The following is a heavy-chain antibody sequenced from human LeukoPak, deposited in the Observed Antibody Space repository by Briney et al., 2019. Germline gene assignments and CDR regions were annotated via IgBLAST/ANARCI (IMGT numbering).Heavy chain of an antibody. V-gene: IGHV1-24*01. Sequence: ASVKVSCKVSGYTLTELSMHWVRQAPGKGLEWMGGFDPEDGETIYAQKFQGRVTMTEDTSTDTAYMELSSLRSEDTAVYYCATGGPRYYDFWGRRFDYWGQGTLVTVSS. CDR3: ATGGPRYYDFWGRRFDY. D-gene: IGHD3-3*01. CDR1: GYTLTELS. J-gene: IGHJ4*02. CDR2: FDPEDGET.